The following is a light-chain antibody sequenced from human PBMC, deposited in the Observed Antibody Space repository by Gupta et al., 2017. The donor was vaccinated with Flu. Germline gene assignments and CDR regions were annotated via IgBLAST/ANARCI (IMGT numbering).Light chain of an antibody. CDR2: LGS. CDR1: QSLLHSNGYNY. V-gene: IGKV2-28*01. Sequence: DIVMTQSPLSLPVTPGEPAPISCRSSQSLLHSNGYNYLDWYLQKPGQSPQLLIYLGSNRASGVPDRFSGSGSGTDFTLKISRVEAEDVGVYYCRQALQTPYTFGQGTKLDIK. CDR3: RQALQTPYT. J-gene: IGKJ2*01.